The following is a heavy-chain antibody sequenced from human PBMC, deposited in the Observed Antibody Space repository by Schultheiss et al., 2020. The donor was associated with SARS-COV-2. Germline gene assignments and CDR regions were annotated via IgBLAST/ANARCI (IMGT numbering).Heavy chain of an antibody. Sequence: LRLSCTVSGGSISSSSYYWGWIRQPPGKGLEWIARIDWDDDKFYSTSLKTRLTISKDTSKNQVVLTMTNMDPVDTATYYCARDSGYCSSTSCYTDAFDIWGQGTMVTVSS. CDR3: ARDSGYCSSTSCYTDAFDI. CDR1: GGSISSSSYY. J-gene: IGHJ3*02. V-gene: IGHV2-70*16. CDR2: IDWDDDK. D-gene: IGHD2-2*02.